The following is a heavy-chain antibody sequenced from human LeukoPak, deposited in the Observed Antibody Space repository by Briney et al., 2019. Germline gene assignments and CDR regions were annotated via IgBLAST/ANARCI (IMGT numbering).Heavy chain of an antibody. CDR1: GFTFNTYT. Sequence: PGGSLRLSCAASGFTFNTYTMNWVRQAPGKGLEWVSSITGSSSYIYYADSVKGRFTISRDNAKNSLYLQMNSLRAEDTAVYYCARRSPLGYYYGSGSYFDYWGQGTLVTVSS. J-gene: IGHJ4*02. V-gene: IGHV3-21*01. CDR3: ARRSPLGYYYGSGSYFDY. CDR2: ITGSSSYI. D-gene: IGHD3-10*01.